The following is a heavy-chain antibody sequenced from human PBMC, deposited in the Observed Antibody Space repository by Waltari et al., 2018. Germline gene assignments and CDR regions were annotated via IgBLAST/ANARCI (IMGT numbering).Heavy chain of an antibody. CDR3: ATDGVDYYGSGSMGL. CDR1: GFTFSSYG. J-gene: IGHJ3*01. V-gene: IGHV3-30*03. CDR2: RSYDGSNK. D-gene: IGHD3-10*01. Sequence: QVQLVESGGGVVQPGRSLRLSCAASGFTFSSYGMHWVRQAPGKGLEWVAVRSYDGSNKYYADSVKGRFTSSRDNSKNTLYLQMNSLRSEDTAVYYCATDGVDYYGSGSMGLWGQGTMVTVSS.